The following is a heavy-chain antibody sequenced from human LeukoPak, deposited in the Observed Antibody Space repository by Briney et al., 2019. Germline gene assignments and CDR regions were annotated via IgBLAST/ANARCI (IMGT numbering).Heavy chain of an antibody. D-gene: IGHD3-22*01. V-gene: IGHV3-30*02. CDR3: AKDGRYYYDSSGYQFDY. CDR1: GFTFSSYG. Sequence: PGGSLRLSCAASGFTFSSYGMHWVRQAPGKGLEWVAFIRCDGSNKYYADSVKGRFTISRDNSKNTLYLQMNSLRAEDTAVYYCAKDGRYYYDSSGYQFDYWGQGTLVTVSS. J-gene: IGHJ4*02. CDR2: IRCDGSNK.